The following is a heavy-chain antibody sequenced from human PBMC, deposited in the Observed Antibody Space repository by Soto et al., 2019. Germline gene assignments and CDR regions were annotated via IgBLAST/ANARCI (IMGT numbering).Heavy chain of an antibody. D-gene: IGHD6-13*01. Sequence: ASVKVSCKASGYTFTGYAMHWVRQAPGQRLEWMGWINAGNGNTKYSQKFQGRVTITSDTSAGTAYMELSSLRSEDTAVYYCAKDGAAGSVLDVWGQGTTVTVSS. CDR2: INAGNGNT. V-gene: IGHV1-3*01. CDR3: AKDGAAGSVLDV. CDR1: GYTFTGYA. J-gene: IGHJ6*02.